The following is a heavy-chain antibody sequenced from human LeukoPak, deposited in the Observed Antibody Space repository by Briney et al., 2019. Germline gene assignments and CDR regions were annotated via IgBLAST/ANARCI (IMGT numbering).Heavy chain of an antibody. J-gene: IGHJ4*02. CDR3: ARDGVATINY. CDR1: GFTFSSYW. Sequence: PGGSLRLSCVASGFTFSSYWMSWVRQAPGKGLEWVANIKKDGSEKYYVDSVKGRFTISRDNAKNSLYLQMNSLRVEDTAVYYCARDGVATINYWGQGTLVTVSS. D-gene: IGHD5-12*01. CDR2: IKKDGSEK. V-gene: IGHV3-7*01.